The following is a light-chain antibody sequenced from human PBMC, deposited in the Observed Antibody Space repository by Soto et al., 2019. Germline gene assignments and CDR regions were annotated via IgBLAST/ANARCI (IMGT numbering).Light chain of an antibody. CDR1: GSDIAVYDF. CDR2: EVS. CDR3: SSYSGSNTLV. Sequence: QSALTQPPSASGSPGQSVTISCAGTGSDIAVYDFVSWYQQHPGKAPKLIIYEVSKRPSGVPDRFSASKSGNTASLTVSGLQAEDEAAYYCSSYSGSNTLVFGGGTKLTVL. J-gene: IGLJ2*01. V-gene: IGLV2-8*01.